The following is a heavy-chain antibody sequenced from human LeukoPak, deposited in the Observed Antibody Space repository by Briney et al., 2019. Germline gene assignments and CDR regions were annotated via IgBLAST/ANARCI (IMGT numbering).Heavy chain of an antibody. J-gene: IGHJ3*02. Sequence: SVKVSCKASGGTFSSYAIIWVRQAPGQGLEWMGRIIPILGIANYAQKFQGRVTITADKSTSTAYMELSSLRSEDTAVYYCARDPGGNGAFDIWGQGTMVTVSS. CDR1: GGTFSSYA. D-gene: IGHD4-23*01. V-gene: IGHV1-69*04. CDR2: IIPILGIA. CDR3: ARDPGGNGAFDI.